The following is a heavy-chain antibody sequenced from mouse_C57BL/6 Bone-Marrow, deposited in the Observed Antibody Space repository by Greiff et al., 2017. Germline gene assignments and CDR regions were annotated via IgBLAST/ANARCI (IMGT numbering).Heavy chain of an antibody. CDR2: ISSGSSTI. J-gene: IGHJ2*01. D-gene: IGHD4-1*01. V-gene: IGHV5-17*01. CDR3: ARTGSFDD. Sequence: DVKLVESGGGLVKPGGSLKLSCAASGFTFSDYGMHWVRQAPEKGLEWVAYISSGSSTISYADTVKGRFTISRDNAKNTLFLQMTSLRSEDTAMYYCARTGSFDDWGQGTTLTVSS. CDR1: GFTFSDYG.